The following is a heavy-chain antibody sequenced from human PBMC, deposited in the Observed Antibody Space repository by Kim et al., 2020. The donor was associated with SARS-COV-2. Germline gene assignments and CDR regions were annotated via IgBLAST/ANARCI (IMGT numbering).Heavy chain of an antibody. CDR3: ARAVFMITFGGVIVKAYAFDI. J-gene: IGHJ3*02. V-gene: IGHV3-53*01. D-gene: IGHD3-16*02. CDR1: GFTVSSNY. Sequence: GGSLRLSCAASGFTVSSNYMSWVRQAPGKGLEWVSVIYSGGSTYYADSVKGRFTISRDNSKNTLYLQMNSLRAEDTAVYYCARAVFMITFGGVIVKAYAFDIWGQGTMVTVSS. CDR2: IYSGGST.